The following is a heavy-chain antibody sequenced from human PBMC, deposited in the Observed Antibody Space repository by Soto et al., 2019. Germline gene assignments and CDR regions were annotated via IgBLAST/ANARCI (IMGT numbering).Heavy chain of an antibody. D-gene: IGHD3-9*01. CDR3: AREFMDYDILTGYRWFDP. CDR1: GYTFTSYA. Sequence: ASVKVSFKASGYTFTSYAMHWVRQAPGQRLEWMGWINAGNGNTKYSQKFQGRVTITRDTSASTAYMELSSLRSEDTAVYYCAREFMDYDILTGYRWFDPWGQGTLVTVSS. V-gene: IGHV1-3*01. CDR2: INAGNGNT. J-gene: IGHJ5*02.